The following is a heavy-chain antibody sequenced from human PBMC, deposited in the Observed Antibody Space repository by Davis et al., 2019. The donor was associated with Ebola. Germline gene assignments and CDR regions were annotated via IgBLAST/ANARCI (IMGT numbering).Heavy chain of an antibody. CDR3: ASRHLGAPVDY. V-gene: IGHV4-34*01. CDR1: GGSLSTYY. J-gene: IGHJ4*02. CDR2: INHSGST. Sequence: MPSETLSPTCTVPGGSLSTYYWSWIRQPPGKGLEWIGEINHSGSTNYNPSLKSRVTISVDTSKNQFSLKLSSVTAADTAVYYYASRHLGAPVDYWGQGTLVTVSS.